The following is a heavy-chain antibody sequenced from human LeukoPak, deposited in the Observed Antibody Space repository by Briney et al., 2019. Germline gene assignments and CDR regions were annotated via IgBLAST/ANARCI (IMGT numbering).Heavy chain of an antibody. Sequence: SETLSLTCTVSGGSMDDHYWNWIRQSPGKGLEWIGHIYSNGYTNYNSSLQSRVTMSVDTSKKQFSLKLTSMTAADTAVYYCARDRCSSRSCYGGEVGSLDYWGQGTQVTVSS. J-gene: IGHJ4*02. CDR2: IYSNGYT. D-gene: IGHD2-2*01. CDR1: GGSMDDHY. CDR3: ARDRCSSRSCYGGEVGSLDY. V-gene: IGHV4-59*11.